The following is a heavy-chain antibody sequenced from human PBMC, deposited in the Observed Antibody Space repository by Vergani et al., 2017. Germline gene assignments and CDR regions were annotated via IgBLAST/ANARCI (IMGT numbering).Heavy chain of an antibody. D-gene: IGHD2-2*01. CDR3: ARIAGYXEGDAFRIGYFDS. V-gene: IGHV4-31*03. J-gene: IGHJ4*02. CDR2: IYSTGST. Sequence: QVQLQESGPGLVKPSQTLSLTCSVSGDSISSGVYYWNWIRQHPGKGLEWIGYIYSTGSTHHNPSLRRRINMSVDTSKNQFSLKLNSVTAADTAMYYCARIAGYXEGDAFRIGYFDSWGPGILVTVSS. CDR1: GDSISSGVYY.